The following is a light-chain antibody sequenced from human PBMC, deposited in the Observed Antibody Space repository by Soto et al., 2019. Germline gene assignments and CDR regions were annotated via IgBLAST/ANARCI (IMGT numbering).Light chain of an antibody. Sequence: EIVLTQSPGTLSLSPGERATLSCRASQSVSSNYLAWYQQKPGQAPRLLIYDASTRATGVAARFSGSGSGTDFTLTISSLQSEDFAVYHCQQYNNWPRMFTFGQGTKLDIK. V-gene: IGKV3-15*01. CDR1: QSVSSN. J-gene: IGKJ2*01. CDR3: QQYNNWPRMFT. CDR2: DAS.